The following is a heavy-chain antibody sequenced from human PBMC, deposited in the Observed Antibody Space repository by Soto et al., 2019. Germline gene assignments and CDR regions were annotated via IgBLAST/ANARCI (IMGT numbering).Heavy chain of an antibody. CDR3: PRDRQQLHAIDN. V-gene: IGHV3-11*01. Sequence: QVQLVESGGGLVKPGGALRLSCAASGFTFSDYYMTWIRQAPGKGLEWVSYISSSGSPIYYADSVKGRFTISRDNAKNPLYLQMNSLRADDTAVYYCPRDRQQLHAIDNCGQGTTVTASS. CDR1: GFTFSDYY. D-gene: IGHD6-13*01. J-gene: IGHJ6*02. CDR2: ISSSGSPI.